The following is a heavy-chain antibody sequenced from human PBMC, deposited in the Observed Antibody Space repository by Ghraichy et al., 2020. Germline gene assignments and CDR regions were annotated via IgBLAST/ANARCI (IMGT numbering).Heavy chain of an antibody. V-gene: IGHV1-18*01. Sequence: ASEKVSCKASGYSFTNYGISWVRQAPGQGLEWMGWISAYKENTNYAQKFQGRVTMTTDTSTSTAYLDLRSLRSDDTAVYYCARDCSSTSCSRSSSPDYWGQGTLVTVSS. D-gene: IGHD2-2*01. CDR1: GYSFTNYG. CDR2: ISAYKENT. J-gene: IGHJ4*02. CDR3: ARDCSSTSCSRSSSPDY.